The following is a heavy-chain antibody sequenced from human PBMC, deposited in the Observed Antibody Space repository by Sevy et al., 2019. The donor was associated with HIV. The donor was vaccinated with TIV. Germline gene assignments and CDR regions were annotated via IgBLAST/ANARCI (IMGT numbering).Heavy chain of an antibody. Sequence: GGSLRLSCAASGFTFSDYYVSWIRQAPGKGLEWVSYISSSGSTIYYADSVKGRFTISRDNAKNSLYLQMNSLRAEDTAVYYCARYCSGGSCTLYYYYGMDVWGQGTTVTVSS. CDR3: ARYCSGGSCTLYYYYGMDV. V-gene: IGHV3-11*01. CDR1: GFTFSDYY. D-gene: IGHD2-15*01. J-gene: IGHJ6*02. CDR2: ISSSGSTI.